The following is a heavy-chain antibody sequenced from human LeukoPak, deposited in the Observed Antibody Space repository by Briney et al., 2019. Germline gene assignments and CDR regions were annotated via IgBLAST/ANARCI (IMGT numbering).Heavy chain of an antibody. V-gene: IGHV3-23*01. CDR2: ISGSGGST. J-gene: IGHJ4*02. Sequence: GGSLRLSCAASGFTFSSYAMSWVRQAPGKGLEWVSAISGSGGSTYYADSVKGRFTISRDNSKNTLYLQMNSLRAEDTTVYYCAKDPPLWFGESHYFDYWGQGTLVTVSS. D-gene: IGHD3-10*01. CDR3: AKDPPLWFGESHYFDY. CDR1: GFTFSSYA.